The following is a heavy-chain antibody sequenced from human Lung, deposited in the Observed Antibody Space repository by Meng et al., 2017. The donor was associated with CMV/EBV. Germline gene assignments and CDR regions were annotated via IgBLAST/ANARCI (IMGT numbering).Heavy chain of an antibody. D-gene: IGHD1/OR15-1a*01. V-gene: IGHV4-30-4*08. J-gene: IGHJ4*02. CDR1: GGSINSGDYY. Sequence: LXCTVSGGSINSGDYYWSWIRQPPGKGLECMGYTYYSGATYSSPSLRGRLTISIDTSRNQFSLKLYSVTAADTAVYYCVRDNGVNGTTDYWGQGTLVTVSS. CDR2: TYYSGAT. CDR3: VRDNGVNGTTDY.